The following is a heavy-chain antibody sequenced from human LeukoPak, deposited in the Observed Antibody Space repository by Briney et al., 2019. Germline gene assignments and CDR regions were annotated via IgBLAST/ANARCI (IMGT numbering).Heavy chain of an antibody. V-gene: IGHV4-31*03. CDR2: IYYSGST. CDR1: GGSTSSGGYY. J-gene: IGHJ2*01. Sequence: PSETLSLTCTVSGGSTSSGGYYWSWIRQHPGKGLEWIGYIYYSGSTYYNPSLKSRVTISVDKSKHQFSLKLSSVTAADTAVYYCARVAAPPWYFDLWGRGTLVTVSS. CDR3: ARVAAPPWYFDL. D-gene: IGHD6-13*01.